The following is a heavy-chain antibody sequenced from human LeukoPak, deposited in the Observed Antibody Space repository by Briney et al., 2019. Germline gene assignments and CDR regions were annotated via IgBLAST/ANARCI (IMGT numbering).Heavy chain of an antibody. CDR2: ISAYNGNT. V-gene: IGHV1-18*01. CDR1: GYTFTSYG. Sequence: VASVKVSCKASGYTFTSYGISWVRQAPGQGPEWMGWISAYNGNTNYAQKLQGRVTMTTDTSTSTAYMELRSLRSDDTAAYYCARESAYYDFWSGYYKKYNWFDPWGQGTLVTVSS. D-gene: IGHD3-3*01. CDR3: ARESAYYDFWSGYYKKYNWFDP. J-gene: IGHJ5*02.